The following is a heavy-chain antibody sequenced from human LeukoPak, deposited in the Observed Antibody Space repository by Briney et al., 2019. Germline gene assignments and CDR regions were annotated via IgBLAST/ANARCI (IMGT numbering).Heavy chain of an antibody. CDR1: GYTFTGYY. CDR2: INPNSGGT. CDR3: AREGSYYYYYYYMDV. D-gene: IGHD1-26*01. V-gene: IGHV1-2*02. J-gene: IGHJ6*03. Sequence: ASVKVSCKASGYTFTGYYMHWVRQAPGQGLEWMGWINPNSGGTNYAQKFQGRVTMTRDTSISTAYMELSRLRSDDTAVYYCAREGSYYYYYYYMDVWGKGTTVTISS.